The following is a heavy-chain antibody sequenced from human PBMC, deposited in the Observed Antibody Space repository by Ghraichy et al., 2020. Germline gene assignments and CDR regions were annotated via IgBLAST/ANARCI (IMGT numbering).Heavy chain of an antibody. CDR1: GYTFTGYY. D-gene: IGHD3-3*01. CDR3: ARDIEDFWSGFYYYGMDV. V-gene: IGHV1-2*02. J-gene: IGHJ6*02. CDR2: INPNSGGT. Sequence: ASVKVSCKASGYTFTGYYMHWVRQAPGQGLEWMGWINPNSGGTNYAQKFQGRVTMTRDTSISTAYMELSRLRSDDTAVYYCARDIEDFWSGFYYYGMDVWGQGTTVTVSS.